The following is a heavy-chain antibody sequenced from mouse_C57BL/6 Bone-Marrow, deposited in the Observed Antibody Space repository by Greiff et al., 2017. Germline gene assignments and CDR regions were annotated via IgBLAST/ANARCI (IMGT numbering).Heavy chain of an antibody. J-gene: IGHJ4*01. D-gene: IGHD1-1*01. CDR1: GFSLTSYG. V-gene: IGHV2-2*01. Sequence: VKLMESGPGLVQPSQSLSITCTVSGFSLTSYGVHWVRQSPGKGLEWLGVIWSGGNTDYNAAFISRLSISKDNSKSQVFFKMNSLQADDTAIYYCARNVYYGSSGDYWGQGTSVTVSS. CDR3: ARNVYYGSSGDY. CDR2: IWSGGNT.